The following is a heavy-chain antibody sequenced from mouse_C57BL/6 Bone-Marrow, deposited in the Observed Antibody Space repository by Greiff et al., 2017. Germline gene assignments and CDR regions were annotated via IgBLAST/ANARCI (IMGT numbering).Heavy chain of an antibody. CDR1: GYTFTNYW. CDR2: IYPGGGYT. CDR3: ARSSAYHSSWFAY. D-gene: IGHD2-12*01. Sequence: PARPGTSVKMSCKASGYTFTNYWIGWAKQRPGHGLEWIGDIYPGGGYTNYNEKFKGKATLTADKSSSTAYMQFSSLTSEDSAIYYCARSSAYHSSWFAYWGQGTLVTVSA. J-gene: IGHJ3*01. V-gene: IGHV1-63*01.